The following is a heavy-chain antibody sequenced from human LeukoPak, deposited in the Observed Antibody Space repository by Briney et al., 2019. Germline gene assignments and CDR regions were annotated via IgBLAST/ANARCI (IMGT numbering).Heavy chain of an antibody. CDR1: GGSISGYY. J-gene: IGHJ4*02. CDR3: ARYSYGGFYFDY. Sequence: SETLSLTCTVSGGSISGYYWSWLRQPPGKGLEWIGYLYYDGSTTYNPSLKSRVTLSLDTSKNQFFLKLSSVTAADTAVYYCARYSYGGFYFDYWGQGTLVTVSS. CDR2: LYYDGST. D-gene: IGHD5-18*01. V-gene: IGHV4-59*08.